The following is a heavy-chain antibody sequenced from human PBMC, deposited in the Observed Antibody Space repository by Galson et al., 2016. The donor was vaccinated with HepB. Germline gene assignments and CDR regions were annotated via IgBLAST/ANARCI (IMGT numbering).Heavy chain of an antibody. CDR1: SGSVSSNNYF. J-gene: IGHJ4*02. CDR2: MYYSGGT. Sequence: SETLSLTCTVSSGSVSSNNYFWGWIRQPPGKGLEWIGSMYYSGGTYYNPSLKSRVTISVDTSKNQFSLKLSSLTAADTAVYYCARRVIDDYPHYFDYWGQGTLVTVSS. CDR3: ARRVIDDYPHYFDY. D-gene: IGHD5-24*01. V-gene: IGHV4-39*01.